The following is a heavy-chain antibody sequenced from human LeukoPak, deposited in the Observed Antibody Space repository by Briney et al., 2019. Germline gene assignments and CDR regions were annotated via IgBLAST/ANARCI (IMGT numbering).Heavy chain of an antibody. V-gene: IGHV1-46*01. CDR1: GYTFTSYY. CDR3: ARDLESQDYGGISGWFDP. D-gene: IGHD4-23*01. Sequence: ASVKVSCKASGYTFTSYYMHWVRQAPGQGLDWMGIINPSGGSTSYAQKFQGRVTMTRDTSTSTVYMELSSLRSEDTAVYYCARDLESQDYGGISGWFDPWGQGTLVTVSS. CDR2: INPSGGST. J-gene: IGHJ5*02.